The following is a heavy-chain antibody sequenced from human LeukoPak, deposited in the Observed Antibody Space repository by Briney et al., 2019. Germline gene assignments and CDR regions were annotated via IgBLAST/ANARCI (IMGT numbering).Heavy chain of an antibody. V-gene: IGHV3-7*01. D-gene: IGHD3-22*01. CDR1: GFTFSSYW. Sequence: GGSLRLSCAAPGFTFSSYWMSLVRQAPGKGLEWVANIKQDGSEKYYVDSVKGRFTISRDNAKNSLYLQMNSLRAEDTAVYYCARAPHVWYYYDSSGHYFDYWGQGTLVTVSS. J-gene: IGHJ4*02. CDR2: IKQDGSEK. CDR3: ARAPHVWYYYDSSGHYFDY.